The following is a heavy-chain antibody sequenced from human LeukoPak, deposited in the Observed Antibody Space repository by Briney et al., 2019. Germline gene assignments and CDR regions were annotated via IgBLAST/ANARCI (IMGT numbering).Heavy chain of an antibody. CDR1: KFTFSNAW. CDR2: IYSKTDGGTI. D-gene: IGHD3-10*01. V-gene: IGHV3-15*01. Sequence: GGSLRLSCAASKFTFSNAWMSWVRQAPGKGLEWVDRIYSKTDGGTIDYAAPVKDRFTISRDDSKSTLYLQMNSLKTEDTAVYYCATDWAPTRTSGRPFDYWGQGTLVTVSS. J-gene: IGHJ4*02. CDR3: ATDWAPTRTSGRPFDY.